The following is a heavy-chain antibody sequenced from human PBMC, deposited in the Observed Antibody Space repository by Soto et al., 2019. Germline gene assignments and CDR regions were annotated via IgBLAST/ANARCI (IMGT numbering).Heavy chain of an antibody. CDR3: AWTLAFCGGNCYLPNFDT. CDR2: IIPLFGSP. J-gene: IGHJ4*02. V-gene: IGHV1-69*01. Sequence: QVQLVQSGTEVQKPGSSVKLSCKTSGGTFTNYDISWVRQAPGQGLEWMGGIIPLFGSPHYSPKFEGRVTITADEVSTTAHLELSSLRFDDTAVYFCAWTLAFCGGNCYLPNFDTWGQGTLVIRSS. D-gene: IGHD2-21*01. CDR1: GGTFTNYD.